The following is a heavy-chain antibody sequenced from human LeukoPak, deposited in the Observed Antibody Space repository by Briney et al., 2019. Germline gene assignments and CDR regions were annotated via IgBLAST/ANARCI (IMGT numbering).Heavy chain of an antibody. Sequence: PGGSLRLSCAASGFTFSSYAMSWVRPPPGKGLEWIGEINHSGSTNYNPSLKSRVTISVDTSKNQFSLKLSSVTAADTAVYYCARTRPDIVVVPAAISQRGYYYYYYYMDVWGKGTTVTVSS. J-gene: IGHJ6*03. CDR2: INHSGST. CDR1: GFTFSSYA. D-gene: IGHD2-2*02. V-gene: IGHV4-34*01. CDR3: ARTRPDIVVVPAAISQRGYYYYYYYMDV.